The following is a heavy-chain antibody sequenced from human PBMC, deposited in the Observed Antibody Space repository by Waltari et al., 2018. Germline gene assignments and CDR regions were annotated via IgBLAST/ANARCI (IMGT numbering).Heavy chain of an antibody. CDR3: ATESLGAGHRYFEV. CDR1: GFIFSTYW. CDR2: IPGDGALT. V-gene: IGHV3-74*01. J-gene: IGHJ2*01. D-gene: IGHD7-27*01. Sequence: EAQLVESGGDVVQPGGSLRLSCVGSGFIFSTYWMPWLRQDPGKGLVWVSRIPGDGALTFYADSVKGRFTISRDNARNTLSLEMNNVRDEDTAIYYCATESLGAGHRYFEVWGRGTLVTVSS.